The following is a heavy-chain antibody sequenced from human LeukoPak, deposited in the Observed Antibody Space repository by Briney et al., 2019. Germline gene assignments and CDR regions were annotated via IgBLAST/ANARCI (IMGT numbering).Heavy chain of an antibody. Sequence: PGGSLRLSCAASGFTFSSYWMHWVRQAPGKGLVWVSRINSDGSSTSYADSVKGQFTISRDNAKNTLYLQMNSLRAEDTAVYYCARELLGFDYYYGMDVWGQGTTVTVSS. D-gene: IGHD1-26*01. CDR1: GFTFSSYW. CDR3: ARELLGFDYYYGMDV. V-gene: IGHV3-74*01. J-gene: IGHJ6*02. CDR2: INSDGSST.